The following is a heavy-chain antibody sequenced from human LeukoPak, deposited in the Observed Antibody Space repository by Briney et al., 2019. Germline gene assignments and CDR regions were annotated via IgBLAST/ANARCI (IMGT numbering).Heavy chain of an antibody. J-gene: IGHJ3*02. CDR2: IYYSGST. V-gene: IGHV4-59*12. CDR3: ARDKGGYYDSSGTDAFDI. CDR1: GGSISSYY. D-gene: IGHD3-22*01. Sequence: SETLSLTCTVSGGSISSYYWSWIRQPPGKGLEWIGYIYYSGSTNYNPSLKSRVTISVDKSKNQFSLKLSSVTAADTAVYYCARDKGGYYDSSGTDAFDIWGQGTMVTVSS.